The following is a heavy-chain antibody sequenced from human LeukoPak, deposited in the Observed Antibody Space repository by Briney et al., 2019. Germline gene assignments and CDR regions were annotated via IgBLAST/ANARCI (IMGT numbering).Heavy chain of an antibody. CDR3: ARDSYSGYDLGSDY. V-gene: IGHV1-18*01. D-gene: IGHD5-12*01. CDR1: GYSFTSYG. Sequence: ASVKVSCKASGYSFTSYGISWVRQAPGQGLEWMGWISAYNGNTNYAQRLQGRVTMTTDTSTSTAYMELRSLRSDDTAVYYCARDSYSGYDLGSDYWGQGTLVTVSS. CDR2: ISAYNGNT. J-gene: IGHJ4*02.